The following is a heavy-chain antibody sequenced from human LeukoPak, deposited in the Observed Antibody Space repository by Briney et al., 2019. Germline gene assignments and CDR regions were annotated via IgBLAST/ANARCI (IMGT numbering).Heavy chain of an antibody. V-gene: IGHV3-48*01. J-gene: IGHJ3*02. Sequence: PGGSLRLSCAASGFTFSSYSMNWVRQAPGKGLEWVSYISSSSSTIYYADSVKGRFTISRDNAKNSLYLQMNSLRAEDTAVYYCARDRGDIVVVPAYAFDIWGQGTMVTVSS. D-gene: IGHD2-2*01. CDR2: ISSSSSTI. CDR3: ARDRGDIVVVPAYAFDI. CDR1: GFTFSSYS.